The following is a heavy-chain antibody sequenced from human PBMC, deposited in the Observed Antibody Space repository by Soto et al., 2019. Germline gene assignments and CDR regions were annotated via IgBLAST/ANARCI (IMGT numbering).Heavy chain of an antibody. J-gene: IGHJ4*02. Sequence: PGGSLRLSCAASGFTFSSYGMHWVRQAPGKGLGWVAVISYDGSNKYYADSVKGRFTISRDNSKNTLYLQMNSLRAEDTAVYYCAKDSGYLTSRYYFDYWGQGTLVTVSS. CDR1: GFTFSSYG. CDR3: AKDSGYLTSRYYFDY. D-gene: IGHD1-1*01. CDR2: ISYDGSNK. V-gene: IGHV3-30*18.